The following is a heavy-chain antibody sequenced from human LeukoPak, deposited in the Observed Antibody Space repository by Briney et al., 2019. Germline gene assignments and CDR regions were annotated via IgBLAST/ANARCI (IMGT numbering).Heavy chain of an antibody. V-gene: IGHV3-74*01. CDR1: GFTFSSYW. CDR3: ARYYCSVTSCYGRYFDS. CDR2: INSDGSST. D-gene: IGHD2-2*01. Sequence: GGSLRLSCAVSGFTFSSYWMHWVRQAPGKGLVWVSRINSDGSSTSYADSVKGRFTISRDNAKNSLYLQMNSLKAEDTAVYYCARYYCSVTSCYGRYFDSWGQGILVTVSS. J-gene: IGHJ4*02.